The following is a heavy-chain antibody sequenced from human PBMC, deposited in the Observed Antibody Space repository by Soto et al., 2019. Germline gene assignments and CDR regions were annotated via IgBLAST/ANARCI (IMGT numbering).Heavy chain of an antibody. J-gene: IGHJ4*02. CDR3: ARMVYAIYFDY. V-gene: IGHV4-59*01. D-gene: IGHD2-8*01. CDR2: IYYSGST. Sequence: SETLSLTCTASGGSISSYYWSWIRQPPGKGLEWIGYIYYSGSTNYNPSLKSRVTISVDTSKNQFSLKLSSVTAADTAVYYCARMVYAIYFDYWGQGTLVTVSS. CDR1: GGSISSYY.